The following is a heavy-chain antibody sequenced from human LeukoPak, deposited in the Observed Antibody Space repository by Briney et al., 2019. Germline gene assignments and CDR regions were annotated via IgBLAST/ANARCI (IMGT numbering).Heavy chain of an antibody. CDR1: GGSISNYY. D-gene: IGHD2-2*01. CDR3: ASSHMLQYCSRTNCGREFDY. V-gene: IGHV4-59*01. J-gene: IGHJ4*02. CDR2: IYYTGST. Sequence: ASETLSLTCTVSGGSISNYYWSWIRQPPGKGLEWIGYIYYTGSTSYNPSLKSRVTISVDTSKKQFFLKLRSVTAADTAVYYCASSHMLQYCSRTNCGREFDYWGQGTLITVSS.